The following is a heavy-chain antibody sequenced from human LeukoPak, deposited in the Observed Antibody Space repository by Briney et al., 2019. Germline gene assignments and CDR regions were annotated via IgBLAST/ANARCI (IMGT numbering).Heavy chain of an antibody. CDR1: GGSISSSSYY. CDR3: ASPNRYLSSSWPNKPAFDY. D-gene: IGHD6-13*01. Sequence: PSETLSLTCTVSGGSISSSSYYWGWIRQPPGKGLEWIGSIHYSGSTYYNPSLKSRVTISVDTSKNQFSLKLSSVTAADTAVYYCASPNRYLSSSWPNKPAFDYWGQGTLVTVSS. J-gene: IGHJ4*02. V-gene: IGHV4-39*01. CDR2: IHYSGST.